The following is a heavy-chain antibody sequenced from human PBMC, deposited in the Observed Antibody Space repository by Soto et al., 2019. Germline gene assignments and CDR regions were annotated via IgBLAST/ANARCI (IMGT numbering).Heavy chain of an antibody. CDR3: ARDLSDIVVVVAATLFDY. D-gene: IGHD2-15*01. CDR1: GYTFTSYG. CDR2: ISAYNGNT. J-gene: IGHJ4*02. Sequence: QVQLVQSGAEVKKPGASVKVSCNASGYTFTSYGISWVRQAPGQGLEWMGWISAYNGNTNYAQKLQGRVTMTTDTSTSTAYMELRSLRSDDTAVYYCARDLSDIVVVVAATLFDYWGQGTLVTVSS. V-gene: IGHV1-18*01.